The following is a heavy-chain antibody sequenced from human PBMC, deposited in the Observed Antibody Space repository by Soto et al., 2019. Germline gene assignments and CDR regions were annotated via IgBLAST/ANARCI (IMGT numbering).Heavy chain of an antibody. CDR3: GRGGPWLPDDGFDI. Sequence: QVQLVESGGGVVQPGRSLRLSCAASGFTFSSYGMHWVRQAPGKGLEWVAVIWYDGSNKYYADSVKGRFTISRDNSKNPLELEKKRLRGEDTGVYYCGRGGPWLPDDGFDIWGQGKMVTVPS. CDR1: GFTFSSYG. D-gene: IGHD5-18*01. CDR2: IWYDGSNK. J-gene: IGHJ3*02. V-gene: IGHV3-33*01.